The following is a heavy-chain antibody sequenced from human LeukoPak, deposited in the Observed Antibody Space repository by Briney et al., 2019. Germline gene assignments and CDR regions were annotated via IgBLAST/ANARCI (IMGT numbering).Heavy chain of an antibody. V-gene: IGHV4-59*01. CDR3: ARDQGKYCSSTSCYNVGAFDI. D-gene: IGHD2-2*02. J-gene: IGHJ3*02. CDR2: IYCSGST. CDR1: GGSISSYY. Sequence: GTLTLTCTVSGGSISSYYWSWIRQPPGKGLEWIGYIYCSGSTNYNPSLKSRLTISVDTSKNQFSLKLSSVTAADTAVYYRARDQGKYCSSTSCYNVGAFDIWGQGTMVTVSS.